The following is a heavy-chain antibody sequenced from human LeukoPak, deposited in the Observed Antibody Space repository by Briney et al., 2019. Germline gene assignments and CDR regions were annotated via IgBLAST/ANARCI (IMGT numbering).Heavy chain of an antibody. CDR1: GYTFTSYG. CDR2: ISAYNGNT. J-gene: IGHJ4*02. D-gene: IGHD2-2*01. V-gene: IGHV1-18*01. CDR3: ARDPKRYCSSTSCSYWDY. Sequence: ASVKVSCKASGYTFTSYGISWVRQAPGQGLEWTGWISAYNGNTNYAQKLQGRVTMTTDTSTSTAYMELRSLRSDDTAVYYCARDPKRYCSSTSCSYWDYWGQGTLVTVSS.